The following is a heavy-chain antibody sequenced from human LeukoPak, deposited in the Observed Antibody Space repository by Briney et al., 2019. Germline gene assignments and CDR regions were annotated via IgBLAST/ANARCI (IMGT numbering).Heavy chain of an antibody. J-gene: IGHJ4*02. D-gene: IGHD6-19*01. CDR2: ISGSGGST. CDR1: GFTFNTYA. V-gene: IGHV3-23*01. Sequence: PGGSLRPSCVASGFTFNTYAMSWVRQARGKGLEWVSAISGSGGSTYYADSVKGRFTISRVNSKNTLYLQMNSLRGEDTAVYYCAKAPQREYSSGWHSYRWFDYWGQGTLVTVSS. CDR3: AKAPQREYSSGWHSYRWFDY.